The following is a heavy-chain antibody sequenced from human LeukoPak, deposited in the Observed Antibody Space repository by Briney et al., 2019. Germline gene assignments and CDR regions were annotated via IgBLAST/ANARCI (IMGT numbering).Heavy chain of an antibody. Sequence: GGSLRLSCAASGFTFSSYTMNWVRQAPGKGLEWVSSISSSSSYIYYADSVKGRFTISRDNAKNSLYLQMNSLRAEDTAVYYCARPKVDPAVPYYAYWGQGTLVTVSS. J-gene: IGHJ4*02. CDR2: ISSSSSYI. V-gene: IGHV3-21*01. D-gene: IGHD3-16*01. CDR3: ARPKVDPAVPYYAY. CDR1: GFTFSSYT.